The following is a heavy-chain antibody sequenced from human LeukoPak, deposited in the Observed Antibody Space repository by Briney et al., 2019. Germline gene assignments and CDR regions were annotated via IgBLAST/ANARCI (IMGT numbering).Heavy chain of an antibody. CDR1: GYTFTGYY. Sequence: GASVKVSCKASGYTFTGYYMHWVRQAPGQGLEWMGWINPNSGGTNYAQKFQGRVTMTRDTSISTAYMELSRLRSDDTAVYYCARGPTRWVIYYGSAEYNPPYYFDYWGQGTLVTVSS. J-gene: IGHJ4*02. CDR2: INPNSGGT. D-gene: IGHD3-10*01. CDR3: ARGPTRWVIYYGSAEYNPPYYFDY. V-gene: IGHV1-2*02.